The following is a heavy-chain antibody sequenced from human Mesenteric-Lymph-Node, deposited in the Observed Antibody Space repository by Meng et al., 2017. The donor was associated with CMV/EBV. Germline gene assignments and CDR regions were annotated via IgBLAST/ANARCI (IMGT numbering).Heavy chain of an antibody. CDR1: GGSISSGGYY. V-gene: IGHV4-31*03. J-gene: IGHJ4*02. CDR3: ARDSSGYMNFDY. CDR2: IYYSGST. D-gene: IGHD3-22*01. Sequence: TVSGGSISSGGYYWSWIRQHPGEGLEWIGYIYYSGSTYYNPSLKSRVTISVDTPKSQFSLKLSSVTAADTAVYYCARDSSGYMNFDYWGQGTLVTVSS.